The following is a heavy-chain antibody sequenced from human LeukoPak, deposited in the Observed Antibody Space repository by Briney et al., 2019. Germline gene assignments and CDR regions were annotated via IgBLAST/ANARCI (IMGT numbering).Heavy chain of an antibody. CDR2: IYYSGST. CDR1: GGSISSSSYY. CDR3: ARHPYSYGYPGRY. D-gene: IGHD5-18*01. Sequence: PSETLSLTCTVSGGSISSSSYYWGWIRQPPGKGLEWIGSIYYSGSTYYNPSLKSRVTISVDTSKNQFSLKLSSVTAADTAVYYCARHPYSYGYPGRYWGQGTLVTVSS. J-gene: IGHJ4*02. V-gene: IGHV4-39*01.